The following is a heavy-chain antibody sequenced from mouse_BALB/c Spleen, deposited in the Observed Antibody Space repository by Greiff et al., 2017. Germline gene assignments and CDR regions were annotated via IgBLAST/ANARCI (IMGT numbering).Heavy chain of an antibody. CDR3: ARWGGLHAMDY. Sequence: EVKLMESGGGLVKPGGSLKLSCAASGFTFSSYTMSWVRQTPEKRLEWVATISSGGGNTYYPDSVKGRFTISRDNAKNNLYLQMSSLRSEDTALYYCARWGGLHAMDYWGQGTSVTVSS. CDR2: ISSGGGNT. CDR1: GFTFSSYT. J-gene: IGHJ4*01. V-gene: IGHV5-9*03. D-gene: IGHD2-2*01.